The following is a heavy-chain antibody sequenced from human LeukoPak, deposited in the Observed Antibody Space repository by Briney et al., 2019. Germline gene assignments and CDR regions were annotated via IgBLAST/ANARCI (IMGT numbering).Heavy chain of an antibody. V-gene: IGHV1-8*01. Sequence: ASVKVSCKASGYTFTSYDINWVRQATGQGLEWMGWMNPNSGNTGYAQKFQGRVTMTRNTSISTAYMELRSLRSDDTAVYYCARINRWWATTTYFQHWGQGTLVTVSS. D-gene: IGHD2-15*01. CDR3: ARINRWWATTTYFQH. CDR2: MNPNSGNT. J-gene: IGHJ1*01. CDR1: GYTFTSYD.